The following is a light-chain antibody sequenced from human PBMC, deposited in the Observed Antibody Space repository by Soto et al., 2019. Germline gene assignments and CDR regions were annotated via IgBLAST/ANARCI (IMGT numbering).Light chain of an antibody. CDR1: QSVSSNF. J-gene: IGKJ1*01. CDR3: QQYGSYPRT. CDR2: GAS. V-gene: IGKV3-20*01. Sequence: EILLTQSPCTLSLSPGERATLSCRASQSVSSNFLAWYQQKPGQAPRLLIYGASNRATGIPERFSGSGSGTDFTLTISRLEPEDFEVYYCQQYGSYPRTFGQGTKVDIK.